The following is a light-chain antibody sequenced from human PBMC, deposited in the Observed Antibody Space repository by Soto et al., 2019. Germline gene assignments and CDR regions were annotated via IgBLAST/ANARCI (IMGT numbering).Light chain of an antibody. V-gene: IGKV3-15*01. CDR2: GAF. CDR1: QSVSSN. J-gene: IGKJ1*01. CDR3: QQYNDWTLT. Sequence: EILMTQSPVTLSVSPGERATLSCGASQSVSSNLAWYQKKPGQAPSLLIYGAFTRATGIPARLSGTGSGTELTITISSMKYEDFELYYCQQYNDWTLTFGQGTKVDI.